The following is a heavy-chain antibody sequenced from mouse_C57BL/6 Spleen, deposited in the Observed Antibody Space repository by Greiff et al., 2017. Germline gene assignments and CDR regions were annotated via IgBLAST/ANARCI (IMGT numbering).Heavy chain of an antibody. CDR2: IDPETGGT. J-gene: IGHJ4*01. CDR1: GYTFTSYG. CDR3: TRWGPIYDGYYEDAMDY. V-gene: IGHV1-15*01. D-gene: IGHD2-3*01. Sequence: QVQLQQSGAELARPGASVKLSCKASGYTFTSYGISWVKQTPVHGLEWIGAIDPETGGTAYNQKFKGKAILTADKSSSTAYMELRSLTSEDSAVYYCTRWGPIYDGYYEDAMDYWGQGTSVTVSS.